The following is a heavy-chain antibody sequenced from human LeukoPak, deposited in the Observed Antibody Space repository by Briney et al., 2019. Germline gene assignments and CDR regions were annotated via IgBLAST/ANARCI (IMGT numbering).Heavy chain of an antibody. CDR2: IKQDGSKK. J-gene: IGHJ4*02. Sequence: GGSLRLSRVASGSPFSSYWMTWVRQAPGKGLEWVANIKQDGSKKSYVDSVKGRFTISRDNAKNSLYLQMNSLRAEDTAIYYCTRVGYIDEGIDYWGQGTLVTVSS. CDR3: TRVGYIDEGIDY. D-gene: IGHD5-24*01. V-gene: IGHV3-7*04. CDR1: GSPFSSYW.